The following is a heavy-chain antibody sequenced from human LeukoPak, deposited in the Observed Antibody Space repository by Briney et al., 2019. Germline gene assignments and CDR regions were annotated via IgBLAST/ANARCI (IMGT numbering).Heavy chain of an antibody. V-gene: IGHV3-23*01. CDR3: ASSYWYFDL. CDR1: GFTFNSYA. D-gene: IGHD3-10*01. Sequence: GGSLRLSCAASGFTFNSYAMSWVRQAPGKGLEWVSTISGSGASTYYADSVKGRFTISRDNAKNSLYLQMNSLRAEDTAVYYCASSYWYFDLWGRGTLVTVSS. CDR2: ISGSGAST. J-gene: IGHJ2*01.